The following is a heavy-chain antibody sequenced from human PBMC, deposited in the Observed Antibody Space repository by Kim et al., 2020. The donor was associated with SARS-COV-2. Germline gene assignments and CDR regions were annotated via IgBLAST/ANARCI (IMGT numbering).Heavy chain of an antibody. CDR1: GFTFSSYG. CDR3: ARDTGDCSGGSCYSGRYYYGMDV. D-gene: IGHD2-15*01. J-gene: IGHJ6*02. V-gene: IGHV3-33*01. CDR2: IWYDGSNK. Sequence: GGSLRLSCAASGFTFSSYGMHWVRQAPGKGLEWVAVIWYDGSNKYYADSVKGRFTISRDNSKNTLYLQMNSLRAEDTAVYYCARDTGDCSGGSCYSGRYYYGMDVWGQGTTVTVSS.